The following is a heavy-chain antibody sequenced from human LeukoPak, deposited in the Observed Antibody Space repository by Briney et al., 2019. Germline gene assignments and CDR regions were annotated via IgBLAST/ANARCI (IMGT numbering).Heavy chain of an antibody. CDR2: TYQRSKWYS. J-gene: IGHJ4*02. CDR3: ARSPSPYSSGWYFDY. D-gene: IGHD6-19*01. V-gene: IGHV6-1*01. Sequence: PSQTLSLTCAISGDSVSINSAAWNWIRQPPSRGLEWLGRTYQRSKWYSDYAVSVKSRITINPDISKNQFSLQLNSVTPEDTAVYYCARSPSPYSSGWYFDYWGQGTLVTVSS. CDR1: GDSVSINSAA.